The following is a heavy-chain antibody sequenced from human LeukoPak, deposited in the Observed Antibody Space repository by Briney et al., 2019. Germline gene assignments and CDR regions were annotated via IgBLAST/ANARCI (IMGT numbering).Heavy chain of an antibody. CDR2: INAGNGNT. J-gene: IGHJ1*01. Sequence: ASVKVFCKASGYAFTSYAMHWEGQAPGQRLEWMGWINAGNGNTKYSQKFQGRVTITRDTSGSTGYMELSSLRSEDTAVYYCARDHDGDYDQYFQYWGQGTLVTVSS. CDR3: ARDHDGDYDQYFQY. V-gene: IGHV1-3*01. CDR1: GYAFTSYA. D-gene: IGHD4-17*01.